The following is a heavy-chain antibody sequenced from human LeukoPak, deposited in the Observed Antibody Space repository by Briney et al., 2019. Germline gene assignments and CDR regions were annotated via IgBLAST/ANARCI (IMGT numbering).Heavy chain of an antibody. D-gene: IGHD3-10*01. V-gene: IGHV3-30*02. CDR3: AKDRAREHYYGSGSYYDY. Sequence: PGGSLRLSCAASGFTFSSYGMHWVRQAPGKGLEWVAFIRYDGSNKYYADSVKGRFTISRDNSKNTLYLQMNSLRAEDTAVYYCAKDRAREHYYGSGSYYDYWGQGTLVTVSS. CDR2: IRYDGSNK. J-gene: IGHJ4*02. CDR1: GFTFSSYG.